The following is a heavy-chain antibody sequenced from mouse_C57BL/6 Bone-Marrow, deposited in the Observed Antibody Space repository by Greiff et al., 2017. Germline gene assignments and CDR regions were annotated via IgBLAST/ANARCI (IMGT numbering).Heavy chain of an antibody. CDR3: ARDYYGSSYGAY. J-gene: IGHJ3*01. D-gene: IGHD1-1*01. CDR2: IRDGGSYT. Sequence: EVMLVESGGGLVKPGGSLKLSCAASGFTFSSYAMSWVRPTPEKRLEWVATIRDGGSYTYYPDNVKGRFTISRDNAKNNLYLQMSHLKSEDTAMYYCARDYYGSSYGAYWGQGTLVTVSA. V-gene: IGHV5-4*01. CDR1: GFTFSSYA.